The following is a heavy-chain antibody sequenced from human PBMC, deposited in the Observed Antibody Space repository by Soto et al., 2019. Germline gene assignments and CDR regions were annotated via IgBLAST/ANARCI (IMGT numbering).Heavy chain of an antibody. Sequence: PWLSLRLSCAASGFTVCSNYMSRVRQAPGKGLEWVSVIYSGGSTYYADSVKGRFTISRDNSKNTLYLQMNSLRAEDTAVYYCATSPGHLNYYYYGMEVWGQGPTVTVSS. CDR1: GFTVCSNY. CDR3: ATSPGHLNYYYYGMEV. D-gene: IGHD7-27*01. J-gene: IGHJ6*02. CDR2: IYSGGST. V-gene: IGHV3-53*01.